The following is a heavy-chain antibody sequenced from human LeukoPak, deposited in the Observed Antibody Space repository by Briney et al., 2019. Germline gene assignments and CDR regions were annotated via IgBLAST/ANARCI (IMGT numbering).Heavy chain of an antibody. Sequence: SVKVSCKASGGTFSSYAISWVRQAPGQGLEWMGGIIPIFGTANYAQKLQGRVTMTTDTSTSTAYMELRSLRSDDTAVYYCARKANWEYYFDYWGQGTLVTVSS. CDR1: GGTFSSYA. J-gene: IGHJ4*02. CDR3: ARKANWEYYFDY. V-gene: IGHV1-69*05. D-gene: IGHD7-27*01. CDR2: IIPIFGTA.